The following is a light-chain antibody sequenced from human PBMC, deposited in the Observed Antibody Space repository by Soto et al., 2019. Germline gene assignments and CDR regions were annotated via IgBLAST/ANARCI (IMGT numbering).Light chain of an antibody. CDR1: SSDVGGYNY. Sequence: QSALTQPASVSGSPGQSITISCTGTSSDVGGYNYVSWYQQHPCKAPKLMIYDVSNRPSGVSNRFSGSKSGNTASLTISGLQAEDEADYYCSSYTSSSTLEVVFGGGTQLTVL. J-gene: IGLJ2*01. CDR2: DVS. V-gene: IGLV2-14*01. CDR3: SSYTSSSTLEVV.